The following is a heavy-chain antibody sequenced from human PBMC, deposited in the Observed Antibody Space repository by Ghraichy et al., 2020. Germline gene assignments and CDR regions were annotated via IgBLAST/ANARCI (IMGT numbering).Heavy chain of an antibody. CDR3: ATLRGEVR. J-gene: IGHJ4*02. Sequence: GESLNISCAASGFNFNIYSMNWVRQAPGKGLEWVSYISSLSTIIYYADSVKGRFTISRDNANNSLYLQMNSLRDEDTAVYYCATLRGEVRWGQGTLVTVSS. V-gene: IGHV3-48*02. D-gene: IGHD3-16*01. CDR1: GFNFNIYS. CDR2: ISSLSTII.